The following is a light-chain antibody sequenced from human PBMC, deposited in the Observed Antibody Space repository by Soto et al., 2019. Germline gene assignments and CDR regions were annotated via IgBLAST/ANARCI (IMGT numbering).Light chain of an antibody. V-gene: IGKV1-39*01. CDR3: QQSYSFPIT. CDR2: AAS. Sequence: IHVTQSPGTLSASVGHGFTLTGRASQSISSYLNWYQQKPGKAPKLLIYAASSLQSGVPSRFSGSGSGTDFTLTISSLQPEDFATYYCQQSYSFPITFGQGTRLEI. J-gene: IGKJ5*01. CDR1: QSISSY.